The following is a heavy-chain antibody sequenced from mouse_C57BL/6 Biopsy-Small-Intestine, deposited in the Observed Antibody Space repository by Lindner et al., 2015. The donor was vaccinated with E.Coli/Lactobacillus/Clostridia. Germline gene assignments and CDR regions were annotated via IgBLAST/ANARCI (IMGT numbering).Heavy chain of an antibody. CDR1: GYTFTFYT. J-gene: IGHJ4*01. Sequence: VELQESGAELARPGASVKMSCKASGYTFTFYTMHWVKQRPGQGLEWIGYINPSSDYTKYNQKFKDKATLTADKSSSTAYMQLSSLTSEDSAVYYCARSGNYHYSAMDYWGQGTSVTVSS. D-gene: IGHD2-1*01. CDR3: ARSGNYHYSAMDY. V-gene: IGHV1-4*01. CDR2: INPSSDYT.